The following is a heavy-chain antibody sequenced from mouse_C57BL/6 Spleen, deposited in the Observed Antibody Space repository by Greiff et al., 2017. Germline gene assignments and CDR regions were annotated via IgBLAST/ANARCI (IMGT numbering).Heavy chain of an antibody. Sequence: VQLQQSGPVLVKPGASVKMSCKASGYTFTDYYMNWVKQSHGKSLEWIGVINPYNGGTSYNQKFKGKATLTVDKSSSTAYRELNSLTSGDSAVYYCARDSDYGSSYVYFDDWGQGTTLTVSS. CDR2: INPYNGGT. V-gene: IGHV1-19*01. D-gene: IGHD1-1*01. CDR3: ARDSDYGSSYVYFDD. J-gene: IGHJ2*01. CDR1: GYTFTDYY.